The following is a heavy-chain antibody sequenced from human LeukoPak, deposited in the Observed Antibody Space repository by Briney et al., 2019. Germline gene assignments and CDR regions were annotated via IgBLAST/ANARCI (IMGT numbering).Heavy chain of an antibody. J-gene: IGHJ5*02. CDR3: ARDQRVPELTTLGWFDP. CDR2: ISAYNGNT. CDR1: GYTFTSYG. D-gene: IGHD1-26*01. Sequence: ASVKVSCKASGYTFTSYGISWVRQAPGQGLEWMGWISAYNGNTNYAQKLQGRVTVTTDTSTSTAYMELRSLRSDDTAVYYCARDQRVPELTTLGWFDPWGQGTLVTVSS. V-gene: IGHV1-18*01.